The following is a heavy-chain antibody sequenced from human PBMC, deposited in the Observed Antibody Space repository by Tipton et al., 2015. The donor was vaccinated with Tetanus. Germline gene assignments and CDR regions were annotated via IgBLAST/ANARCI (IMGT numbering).Heavy chain of an antibody. CDR2: ILYGKST. Sequence: LRLSCTVSGGSVSSGSYYWSWVRQPPGKGLEYIGYILYGKSTHYNPSLKSRLSISADPAKNQFSLRLTSVTAADTAVYFCARANYDFSMKGPFDSWGQGILVVVSA. J-gene: IGHJ4*02. CDR3: ARANYDFSMKGPFDS. CDR1: GGSVSSGSYY. V-gene: IGHV4-61*01. D-gene: IGHD3-3*01.